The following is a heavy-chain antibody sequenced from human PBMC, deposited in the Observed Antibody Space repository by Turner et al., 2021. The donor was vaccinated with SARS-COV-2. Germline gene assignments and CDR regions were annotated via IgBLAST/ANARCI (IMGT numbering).Heavy chain of an antibody. J-gene: IGHJ4*02. CDR3: ARNRGYSSFDY. Sequence: GFIFSDYWMDWVRQAAGKGLEWVAGIKQDGNEKYSVDYVKGRFTISRDNAKNSLYLQMNSLRAEDTAVYYCARNRGYSSFDYWGQGTLVTVSS. CDR2: IKQDGNEK. CDR1: GFIFSDYW. D-gene: IGHD5-18*01. V-gene: IGHV3-7*04.